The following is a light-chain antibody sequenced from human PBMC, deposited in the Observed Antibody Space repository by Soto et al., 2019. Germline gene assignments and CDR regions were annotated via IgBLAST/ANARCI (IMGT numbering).Light chain of an antibody. J-gene: IGKJ4*01. V-gene: IGKV3-15*01. Sequence: EIVMTQSPATLSVSLGERVTLSCRASQSVTSKLAWFQQKPGQSPILLIYGASTRATGIPARFSGSGSGTEFTLTISTLQSEDFAVYYCQQYNSWPLTFGGGTKVDIK. CDR1: QSVTSK. CDR2: GAS. CDR3: QQYNSWPLT.